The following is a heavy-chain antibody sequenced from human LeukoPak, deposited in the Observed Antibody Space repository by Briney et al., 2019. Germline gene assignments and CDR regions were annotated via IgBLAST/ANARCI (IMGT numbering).Heavy chain of an antibody. CDR3: ASSIPSSGTDYYGSGTPSYYFDY. D-gene: IGHD3-10*01. J-gene: IGHJ4*02. V-gene: IGHV3-64*01. CDR1: GFTFSSYA. Sequence: PGGSLRLSCAASGFTFSSYAMHWVRQAPGKGLEYISAISSNGDSTYYANSVKGRFTISRDNSKNTLYLQMGSLRAEDMAVYYCASSIPSSGTDYYGSGTPSYYFDYWGQGSLVTVSS. CDR2: ISSNGDST.